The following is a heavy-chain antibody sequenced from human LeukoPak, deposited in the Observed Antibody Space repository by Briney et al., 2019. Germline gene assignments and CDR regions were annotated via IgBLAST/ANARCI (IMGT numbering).Heavy chain of an antibody. J-gene: IGHJ4*02. Sequence: SETLSLTCTVSGGSLSSYYWSWIRQPPGKGLEWIGYIYYSGSTNYNPSLKSRVTISVDTSKNQFSLKLSSVTAADTAVYYCARHVGPKETATINDFTRWGQGTLVTVSS. CDR1: GGSLSSYY. V-gene: IGHV4-59*08. CDR3: ARHVGPKETATINDFTR. D-gene: IGHD5-24*01. CDR2: IYYSGST.